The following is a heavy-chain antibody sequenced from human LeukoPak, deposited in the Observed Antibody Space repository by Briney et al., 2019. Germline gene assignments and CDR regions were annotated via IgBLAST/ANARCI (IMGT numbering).Heavy chain of an antibody. CDR3: ARDGAIAAAGNRGAFDY. Sequence: GRSLRLSCAASGFTFSSYGMHWVRQAPGKGLEWVAVIWYDGSNKYYADSVKGRFTISRGNSKNTLYLQMNSLRAEDTAVYYCARDGAIAAAGNRGAFDYWGQGTLVTVSS. D-gene: IGHD6-13*01. CDR1: GFTFSSYG. V-gene: IGHV3-33*01. CDR2: IWYDGSNK. J-gene: IGHJ4*02.